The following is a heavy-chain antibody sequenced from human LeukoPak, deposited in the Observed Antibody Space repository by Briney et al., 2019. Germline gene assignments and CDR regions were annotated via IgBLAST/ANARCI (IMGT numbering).Heavy chain of an antibody. V-gene: IGHV3-48*02. Sequence: GGSLRLSCAASGFTFRSHSMSWVRQGPGKGLECVSYISSTSGTIYYADSVKGRFTISRDNAKNSLYLQMNSLREEDTAVYYCARDYYGMDVWGQGTTVNVSS. J-gene: IGHJ6*02. CDR1: GFTFRSHS. CDR3: ARDYYGMDV. CDR2: ISSTSGTI.